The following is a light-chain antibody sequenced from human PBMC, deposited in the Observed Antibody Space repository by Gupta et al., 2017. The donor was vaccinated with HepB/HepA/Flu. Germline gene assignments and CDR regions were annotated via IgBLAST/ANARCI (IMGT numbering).Light chain of an antibody. V-gene: IGLV3-9*01. J-gene: IGLJ2*01. CDR3: QVWDITTAHVV. CDR2: RDS. CDR1: NIGSKK. Sequence: SYELTQPLSVSVALGQTARITCGGNNIGSKKVHWYQQKPGQAPVLVIYRDSNRPSEIPERFSGSNSGNTATLTISRAQAGDEADYYCQVWDITTAHVVFGGGTNLTVL.